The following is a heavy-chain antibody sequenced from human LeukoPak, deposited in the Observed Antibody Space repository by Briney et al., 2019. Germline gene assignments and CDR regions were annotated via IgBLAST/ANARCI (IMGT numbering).Heavy chain of an antibody. J-gene: IGHJ4*02. D-gene: IGHD2-15*01. CDR3: AKDLSGSSNCYDY. V-gene: IGHV3-23*01. CDR2: ISGRGGST. CDR1: GFTFSSYV. Sequence: PGGSLRLSCSASGFTFSSYVMACVRPAPGKGMVLVSTISGRGGSTYYADSVKGRFTNSRDNAKNTLYLQMNSLRAEDTAVYYCAKDLSGSSNCYDYWGQGTLVTVSS.